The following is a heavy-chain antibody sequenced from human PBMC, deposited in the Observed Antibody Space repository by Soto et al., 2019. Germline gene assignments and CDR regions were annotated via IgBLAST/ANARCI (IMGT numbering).Heavy chain of an antibody. CDR3: ARRWGGTFDY. CDR2: IYYSGST. V-gene: IGHV4-59*01. J-gene: IGHJ4*02. Sequence: QVQLQESGPGLVKPSETLSLTCTVSGGSISSYYWSWIRQPPGKGLEWIGYIYYSGSTNYNPSLTRXVXIXXDTSKNQFSLKLSSVTAADTAVYYCARRWGGTFDYWGQGTLVTVSS. CDR1: GGSISSYY. D-gene: IGHD2-21*01.